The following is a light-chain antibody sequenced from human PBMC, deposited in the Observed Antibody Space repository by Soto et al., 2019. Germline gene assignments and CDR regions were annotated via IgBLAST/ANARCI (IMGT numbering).Light chain of an antibody. Sequence: DIQMTQSPSSLSASVGDRVTITCRASQGISNYLAWYQQKPGKAPKLLIYAASTLQSGIPFWFSGSGSGTDFRITITILQPEDVATYYCQKYNSASWTFGEGTKVEIK. CDR2: AAS. J-gene: IGKJ1*01. CDR3: QKYNSASWT. CDR1: QGISNY. V-gene: IGKV1-27*01.